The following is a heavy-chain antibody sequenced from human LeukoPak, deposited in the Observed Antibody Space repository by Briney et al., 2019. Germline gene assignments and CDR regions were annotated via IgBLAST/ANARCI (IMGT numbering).Heavy chain of an antibody. D-gene: IGHD4-17*01. CDR2: IYYSGST. CDR3: ARDYGDYVDYYGMDV. J-gene: IGHJ6*02. V-gene: IGHV4-39*01. Sequence: SETLSLTCTVSGGSISSSSYYWGWIRQPPGKGREWIGSIYYSGSTYYNPSLKSRVTISVDTSKNQFSLKLSSVTAADTAVYYCARDYGDYVDYYGMDVWGQGTTVTVSS. CDR1: GGSISSSSYY.